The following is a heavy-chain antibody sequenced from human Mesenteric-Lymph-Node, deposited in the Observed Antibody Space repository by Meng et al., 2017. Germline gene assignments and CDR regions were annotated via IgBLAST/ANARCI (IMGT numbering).Heavy chain of an antibody. CDR3: ARDHGSVTTFYYYGMDV. CDR1: GGSISSGGYY. CDR2: IYYSGST. V-gene: IGHV4-31*03. J-gene: IGHJ6*02. Sequence: LRLSCTVSGGSISSGGYYWSWIRQHPGKGLEWIGYIYYSGSTYYNPSLKSRVTISVDTSKNQFSLKLSSVTAADTAVYYCARDHGSVTTFYYYGMDVWGQGTTVTVSS. D-gene: IGHD4-17*01.